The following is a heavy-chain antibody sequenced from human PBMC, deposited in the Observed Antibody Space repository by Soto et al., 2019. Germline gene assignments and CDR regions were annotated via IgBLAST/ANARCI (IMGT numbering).Heavy chain of an antibody. CDR3: PRDWFD. CDR2: INSDGDTS. CDR1: RFGSHIHS. Sequence: GVSRSLSWVTSRFGSHIHSLHWFLQVPEKGQVWVARINSDGDTSTYADSVKGRFSISRDNTTNTLFLQMNGLRDDDTAVYDCPRDWFD. V-gene: IGHV3-74*01. J-gene: IGHJ4*01.